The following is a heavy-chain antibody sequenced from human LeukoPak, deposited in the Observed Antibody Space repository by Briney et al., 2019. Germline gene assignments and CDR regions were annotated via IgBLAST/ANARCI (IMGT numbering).Heavy chain of an antibody. V-gene: IGHV3-21*04. Sequence: GGSLRLSCAASGFTFSSYSMNWVRQAPGKGLEWVSSISSSSSYIYYADSVKGRFTISRDNAKNSLYLQMNSLRAEDTAVYYCARDGQLLWFGELCWFDPWGQGTLVTVSS. CDR1: GFTFSSYS. D-gene: IGHD3-10*01. CDR2: ISSSSSYI. J-gene: IGHJ5*02. CDR3: ARDGQLLWFGELCWFDP.